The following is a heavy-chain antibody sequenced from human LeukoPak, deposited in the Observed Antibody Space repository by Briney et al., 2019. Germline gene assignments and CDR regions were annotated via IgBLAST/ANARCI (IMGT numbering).Heavy chain of an antibody. CDR1: GGSISSYY. D-gene: IGHD2-15*01. V-gene: IGHV4-59*01. CDR3: ARVSNPRIFVSYYYYMDV. CDR2: IYYSGST. Sequence: SETLSLTCTVSGGSISSYYWSWIRQPPGKGLEWIGYIYYSGSTNYNPSLKSRVTISVDTSKNQFSLKLSSVTAADTAVYYCARVSNPRIFVSYYYYMDVWGKGTTVTVSS. J-gene: IGHJ6*03.